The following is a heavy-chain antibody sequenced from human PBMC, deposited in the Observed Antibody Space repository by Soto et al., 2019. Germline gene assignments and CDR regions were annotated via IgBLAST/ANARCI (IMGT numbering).Heavy chain of an antibody. CDR2: VSHGGST. J-gene: IGHJ6*02. CDR3: ASEAAAGTGDFYYYGMDV. D-gene: IGHD6-13*01. Sequence: PSETLSLTCAVYGGSFSGYYWNWIRQSPGKGLEWIGEVSHGGSTNYNPSLKSRVTISVDTSKNQFSLKLRSVTAADTAVYYCASEAAAGTGDFYYYGMDVWGQGTTVTVSS. V-gene: IGHV4-34*01. CDR1: GGSFSGYY.